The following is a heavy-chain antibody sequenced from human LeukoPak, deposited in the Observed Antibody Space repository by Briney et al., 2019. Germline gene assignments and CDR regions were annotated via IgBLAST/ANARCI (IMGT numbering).Heavy chain of an antibody. CDR1: GGSISSYY. J-gene: IGHJ4*02. CDR2: IYYSGGT. CDR3: ARGPYSSGSDY. Sequence: SETLSLTCTVSGGSISSYYWSWIRQPPGKGLEWIGYIYYSGGTNYNPSLKSRVTISVDTSKNQFSLKLSSVTAADTAVYYCARGPYSSGSDYWGQGTLVTVSS. D-gene: IGHD6-19*01. V-gene: IGHV4-59*08.